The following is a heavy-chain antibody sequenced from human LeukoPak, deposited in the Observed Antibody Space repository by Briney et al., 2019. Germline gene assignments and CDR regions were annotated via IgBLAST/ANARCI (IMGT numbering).Heavy chain of an antibody. CDR3: ARDGSRGSSWYEDY. J-gene: IGHJ4*02. Sequence: ASVKVSCKASGYTFTSYGINWVRQAPGQGLEWVGWISAHNGNTNYAQKLQGRVTMTTDTSTSTAYMELRSLRSDDTAVYYCARDGSRGSSWYEDYWGQGTLVTVSS. CDR2: ISAHNGNT. CDR1: GYTFTSYG. D-gene: IGHD6-13*01. V-gene: IGHV1-18*01.